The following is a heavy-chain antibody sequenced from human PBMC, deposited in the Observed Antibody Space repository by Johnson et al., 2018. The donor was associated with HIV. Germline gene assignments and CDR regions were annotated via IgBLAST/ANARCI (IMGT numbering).Heavy chain of an antibody. D-gene: IGHD1-26*01. Sequence: VQLVESGGGVVQPGRSLRLSCAASGFTFSSYGMHWVRQAPGKGLEWVAVISYDGSNKYYADSVKGRFTISRDNSKNTLYLQMNSLRAEDTAVYYCARYPPDAFDIWGQGTMVTVSS. CDR2: ISYDGSNK. V-gene: IGHV3-30*03. J-gene: IGHJ3*02. CDR3: ARYPPDAFDI. CDR1: GFTFSSYG.